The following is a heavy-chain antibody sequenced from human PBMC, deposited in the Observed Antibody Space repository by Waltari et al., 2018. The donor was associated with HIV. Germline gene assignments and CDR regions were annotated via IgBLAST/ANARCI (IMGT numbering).Heavy chain of an antibody. V-gene: IGHV3-21*01. D-gene: IGHD3-22*01. Sequence: ELQLVESGGGLVKPGGSLRLSCSTSGFTFSSYSINWVRQAPGKGLEWVSSISGSPSYIYYADSVKGRFTISRDNAKNSLYLQMNSLRAEDTAVYYCARDPGGNYDSFAFDIWGQGTMVTVSS. CDR1: GFTFSSYS. J-gene: IGHJ3*02. CDR2: ISGSPSYI. CDR3: ARDPGGNYDSFAFDI.